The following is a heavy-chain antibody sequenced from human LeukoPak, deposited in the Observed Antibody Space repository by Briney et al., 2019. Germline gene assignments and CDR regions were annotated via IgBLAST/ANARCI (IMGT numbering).Heavy chain of an antibody. V-gene: IGHV3-74*01. Sequence: GGSLRLSCAASGFTFSGYWMHWVRQVPGKGLVWVSRMSSDGSNTGHADSVKGRFTISRDNAKNSLYLQMDSLRVEDTAVYYCAKGKRYPDYWGQGTLVTVSS. D-gene: IGHD1-1*01. CDR1: GFTFSGYW. J-gene: IGHJ4*02. CDR3: AKGKRYPDY. CDR2: MSSDGSNT.